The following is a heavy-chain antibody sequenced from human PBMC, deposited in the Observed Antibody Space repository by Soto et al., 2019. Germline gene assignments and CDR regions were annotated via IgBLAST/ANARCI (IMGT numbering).Heavy chain of an antibody. CDR1: GYTFTSYG. V-gene: IGHV1-18*04. J-gene: IGHJ6*02. CDR3: ARGARRNLPYYGMDV. D-gene: IGHD1-7*01. CDR2: ISAYNGNT. Sequence: ASVKVSCKASGYTFTSYGISWVRQAPGQGLEWMGWISAYNGNTNYAQKLQGRVTMTTDTSTSTAYMELRRLRSDDTAVYYCARGARRNLPYYGMDVWGQGTTVTVSS.